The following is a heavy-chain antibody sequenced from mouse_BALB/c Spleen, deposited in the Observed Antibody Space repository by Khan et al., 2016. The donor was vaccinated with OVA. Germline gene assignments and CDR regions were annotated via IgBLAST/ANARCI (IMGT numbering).Heavy chain of an antibody. Sequence: EVELVESGGGLVKPGGSLKLSCSASGFIFSSYAMSWVRQIPEKRLEWVATISTGGHYTFYPDSVKGRFTISRDNAKNTVYLHMSSLRSEDTAIDYCARSLVDYHAMDYWGQGTSVTVSS. CDR3: ARSLVDYHAMDY. CDR1: GFIFSSYA. CDR2: ISTGGHYT. D-gene: IGHD2-2*01. J-gene: IGHJ4*01. V-gene: IGHV5-9-3*01.